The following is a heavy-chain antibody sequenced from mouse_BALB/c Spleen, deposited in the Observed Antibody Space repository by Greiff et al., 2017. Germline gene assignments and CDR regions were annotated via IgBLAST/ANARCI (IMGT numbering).Heavy chain of an antibody. D-gene: IGHD2-4*01. CDR3: ARQDYYRYFDV. CDR1: GFTFSSYG. J-gene: IGHJ1*01. V-gene: IGHV5-6*01. CDR2: ISSGGSYT. Sequence: EVQLKESGGDLVKPGGSLKLSCAASGFTFSSYGMSWVRQTPDKRLEWVATISSGGSYTYYPDSVKGRFTISRDNAKNTLYLQMSSLKSEDTAMYYCARQDYYRYFDVWGAGTTVTVSS.